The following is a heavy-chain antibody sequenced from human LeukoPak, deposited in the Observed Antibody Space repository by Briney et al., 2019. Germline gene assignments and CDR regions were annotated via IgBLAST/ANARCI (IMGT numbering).Heavy chain of an antibody. Sequence: GGSLRLSCAASGSTFSNYAMSWVRQAPGKGLEWVSAVNNGGSSIYYADSVKGQFTISRDNSKNTLYLQMNSLRAEDTAVYYSARGGGGQWLYYWGQGTLVTVSS. V-gene: IGHV3-23*01. CDR2: VNNGGSSI. D-gene: IGHD6-19*01. CDR1: GSTFSNYA. CDR3: ARGGGGQWLYY. J-gene: IGHJ4*02.